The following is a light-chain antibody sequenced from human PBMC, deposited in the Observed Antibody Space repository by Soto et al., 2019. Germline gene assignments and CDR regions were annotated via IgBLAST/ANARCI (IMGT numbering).Light chain of an antibody. CDR1: QSVSSTY. V-gene: IGKV3-20*01. J-gene: IGKJ1*01. CDR3: QQYGSSGT. Sequence: EIVLTQSPGTLSLSPGDRATLTCRASQSVSSTYLAWYQQRPGQAPGLLLYGASNRASGIPDRFAGSGSGTDFTLTISRLEPEDFAVYYCQQYGSSGTFGQGTKVDIK. CDR2: GAS.